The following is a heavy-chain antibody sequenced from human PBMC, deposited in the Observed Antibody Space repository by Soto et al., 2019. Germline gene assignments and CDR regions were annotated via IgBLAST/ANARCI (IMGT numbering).Heavy chain of an antibody. CDR3: AIEVITAPYYYYGMDV. CDR1: GYSFTSYW. D-gene: IGHD3-22*01. Sequence: GESLKISCKGSGYSFTSYWISWVRQMPGKGLEWMGRIDPSDSYTNYSPSFQGHVTISADKSTSTAYLQRSSLKASDTAMYYCAIEVITAPYYYYGMDVWGQGTTVTVSS. V-gene: IGHV5-10-1*01. J-gene: IGHJ6*02. CDR2: IDPSDSYT.